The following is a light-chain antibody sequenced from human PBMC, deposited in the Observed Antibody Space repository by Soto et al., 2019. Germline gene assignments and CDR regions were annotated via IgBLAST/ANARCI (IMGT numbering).Light chain of an antibody. CDR1: QSVSSSY. Sequence: EIVVTQSPGTLSLSPGERATHSCRASQSVSSSYLAWYQQKPGQAPTLLIYGASTRATGIPDRFSGSGSGTDFTLTISRLEPVDFAVYYCQQYGSSPLYTFGQGTKLEIK. CDR3: QQYGSSPLYT. CDR2: GAS. V-gene: IGKV3-20*01. J-gene: IGKJ2*01.